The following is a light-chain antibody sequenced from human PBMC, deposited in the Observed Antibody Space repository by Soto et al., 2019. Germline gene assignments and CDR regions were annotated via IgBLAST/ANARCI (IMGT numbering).Light chain of an antibody. CDR1: QSVSSN. CDR3: QQYNNWPRT. J-gene: IGKJ1*01. Sequence: EIVLTQSPATLSVSPGERATLSCRASQSVSSNLAWYQQKPGQAPRLLIYGASARATDIPARFSGSGSGTEFTLTISSLQSEEFAVYYCQQYNNWPRTFGQGTQVDIK. V-gene: IGKV3-15*01. CDR2: GAS.